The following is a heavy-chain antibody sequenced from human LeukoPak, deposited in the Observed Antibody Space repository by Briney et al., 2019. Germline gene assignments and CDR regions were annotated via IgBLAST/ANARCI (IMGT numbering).Heavy chain of an antibody. J-gene: IGHJ6*02. CDR2: ISSSSSYI. V-gene: IGHV3-21*01. Sequence: GGSLRLSSAASGFTFSGYSMNWVRQAPGKGLEWVSSISSSSSYIYYADSLKGRFTISRDNAKNSLYLQMNSLRAEDTAVYYCARHYDFWSGYSSWYYYYGMDVWGQGTTVTVSS. CDR1: GFTFSGYS. CDR3: ARHYDFWSGYSSWYYYYGMDV. D-gene: IGHD3-3*01.